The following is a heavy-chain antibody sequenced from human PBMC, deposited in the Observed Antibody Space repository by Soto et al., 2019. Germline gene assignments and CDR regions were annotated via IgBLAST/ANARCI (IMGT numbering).Heavy chain of an antibody. J-gene: IGHJ4*02. CDR1: GYTFTSYD. Sequence: QEQLVQSGAEVKKPGASVKVSCKATGYTFTSYDINWVRQATGQGLERMGWMNPNSGNTGYAQKFQGRVTMTRNTSISTAYMELSSLRSEDTAVYYCARGPTWAGNVDYWGQGTLVTVSS. CDR2: MNPNSGNT. CDR3: ARGPTWAGNVDY. D-gene: IGHD1-1*01. V-gene: IGHV1-8*01.